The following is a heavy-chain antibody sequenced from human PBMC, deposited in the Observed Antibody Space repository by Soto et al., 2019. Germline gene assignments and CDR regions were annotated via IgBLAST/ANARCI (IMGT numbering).Heavy chain of an antibody. Sequence: EVQLLESGGGLVQPGGSLRLSCAASGFTFSSYAMSWVRQAPGKGLEWVSAISGSGGSTYYADSVKGRFTISRDNSKNTLYLQMNSLRAEDTAVYYCAKDLSAAMVRAVIIGSAYFDYWGQGTLVTVSS. J-gene: IGHJ4*02. CDR2: ISGSGGST. V-gene: IGHV3-23*01. CDR1: GFTFSSYA. CDR3: AKDLSAAMVRAVIIGSAYFDY. D-gene: IGHD3-10*01.